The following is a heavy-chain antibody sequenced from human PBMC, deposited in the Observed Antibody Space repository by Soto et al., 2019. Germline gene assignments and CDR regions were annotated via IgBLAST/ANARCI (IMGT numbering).Heavy chain of an antibody. CDR2: IIAIFGTA. D-gene: IGHD1-1*01. CDR1: GGTFSSYA. J-gene: IGHJ6*02. Sequence: QVQLVQSGAEVKKPGSSVKVSCKASGGTFSSYAISWVRQAPGQGLEWMGGIIAIFGTANYAQKFQGRGTITADESTSRAYMELSSLRSEDTAVYYCARAPGTTGRYYYYGMDVWGQGTTVTVSS. V-gene: IGHV1-69*01. CDR3: ARAPGTTGRYYYYGMDV.